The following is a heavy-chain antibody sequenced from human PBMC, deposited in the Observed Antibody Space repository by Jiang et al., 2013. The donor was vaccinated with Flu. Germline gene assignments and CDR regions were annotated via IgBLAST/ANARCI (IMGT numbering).Heavy chain of an antibody. CDR3: ARDRVRNGWFQGSDY. V-gene: IGHV3-48*01. Sequence: VQLLESGGGLVQTGGSLRLSCATSGFTLSTYSMNWVRQAPGKGLEWISHISSDSAIYYADSVKGRFTISRDSAKNSLYLQMNSLRADDTAVYYCARDRVRNGWFQGSDYWGQGTLVTVSS. CDR2: ISSDSAI. J-gene: IGHJ4*02. CDR1: GFTLSTYS. D-gene: IGHD6-19*01.